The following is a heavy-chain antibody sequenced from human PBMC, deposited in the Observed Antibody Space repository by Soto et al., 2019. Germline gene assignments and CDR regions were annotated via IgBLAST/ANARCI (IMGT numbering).Heavy chain of an antibody. V-gene: IGHV1-2*02. D-gene: IGHD1-26*01. Sequence: ASVKVSCKTSGYTFSAYYVHWARRAPGRGFQWLGWINPSNEITTFSEFFQGRITMTRDTSTNTVHMELNMLTSDDTSVYSCMSGRWGDSPIDYRGQGTQVTVSS. CDR1: GYTFSAYY. CDR2: INPSNEIT. J-gene: IGHJ4*02. CDR3: MSGRWGDSPIDY.